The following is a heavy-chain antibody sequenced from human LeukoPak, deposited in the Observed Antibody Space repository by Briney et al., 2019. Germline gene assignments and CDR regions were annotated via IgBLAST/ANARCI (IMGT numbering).Heavy chain of an antibody. CDR2: IKSKTDGGTI. V-gene: IGHV3-15*01. J-gene: IGHJ4*02. D-gene: IGHD3-22*01. CDR3: QTQIVRDVDY. Sequence: GGSLRLSCAVSGFTFSNAWLTWVRQAPGKGLEWVGRIKSKTDGGTIDYAAPVKGRFTISRDNAKNSLYLQMNSLRAEDTAVYYCQTQIVRDVDYWGQGTLVTVSS. CDR1: GFTFSNAW.